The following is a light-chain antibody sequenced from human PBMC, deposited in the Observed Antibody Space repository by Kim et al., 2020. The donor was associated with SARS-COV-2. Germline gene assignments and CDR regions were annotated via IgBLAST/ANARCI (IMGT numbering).Light chain of an antibody. J-gene: IGKJ4*01. CDR2: ATS. Sequence: VSPGERATLSCRASQNVKSHLAWYQHKPGQAPRLVISATSTRATGTPLRFSGSGSGTEFTLTINNLQSEDVAVYYCQQYNNWHLTFGGGTKVDIK. CDR3: QQYNNWHLT. CDR1: QNVKSH. V-gene: IGKV3-15*01.